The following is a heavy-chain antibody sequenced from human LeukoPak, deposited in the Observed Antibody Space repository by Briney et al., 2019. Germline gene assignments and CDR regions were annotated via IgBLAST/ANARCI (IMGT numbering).Heavy chain of an antibody. CDR2: INPNSGTT. Sequence: SVNVSCKACGYIFLGYYIQWMRQAPSKELEWMGWINPNSGTTNYAQKFQGRVFMTRDTSINTAYMELSSLRSDDTAVYYCARAHSFRSCDSWGQGTLVTVSS. D-gene: IGHD3-3*02. CDR1: GYIFLGYY. V-gene: IGHV1-2*02. J-gene: IGHJ4*02. CDR3: ARAHSFRSCDS.